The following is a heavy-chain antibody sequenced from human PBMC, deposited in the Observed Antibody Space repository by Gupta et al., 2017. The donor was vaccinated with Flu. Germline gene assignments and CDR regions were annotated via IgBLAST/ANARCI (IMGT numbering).Heavy chain of an antibody. CDR2: VSGSGGTT. CDR1: GFTFSNYA. J-gene: IGHJ4*02. V-gene: IGHV3-23*01. D-gene: IGHD4-17*01. Sequence: EVQLLESGGGLVQPGGSLRLSCAASGFTFSNYAMNWVRQAPGRGLEWVSGVSGSGGTTKYADSVKGRCTISRDNSKNTLYLHMNSLRAEDTAVYYCAKDLAGVTTVNYFDYWGQGTLVTVSS. CDR3: AKDLAGVTTVNYFDY.